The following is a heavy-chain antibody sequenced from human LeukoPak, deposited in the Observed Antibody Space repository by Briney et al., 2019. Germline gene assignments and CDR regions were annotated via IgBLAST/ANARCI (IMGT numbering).Heavy chain of an antibody. CDR2: INQDGSQN. CDR1: GFTFNRHW. J-gene: IGHJ4*02. Sequence: PGGFLRLSCAASGFTFNRHWMSWVRQSPGKGLEWVASINQDGSQNYYVNSVKGRFTISRDNAEISLYLQMDSLRAEDTALYYCARDCGRLGCDYWSQGTLVTVSS. V-gene: IGHV3-7*03. CDR3: ARDCGRLGCDY. D-gene: IGHD6-19*01.